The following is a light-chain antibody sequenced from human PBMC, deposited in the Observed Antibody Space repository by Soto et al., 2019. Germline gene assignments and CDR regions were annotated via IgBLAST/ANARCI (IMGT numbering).Light chain of an antibody. CDR1: QSLGTDY. V-gene: IGKV3-20*01. CDR3: QQYAYSPPHS. CDR2: DAS. Sequence: DIVLTQSPFTLSLSPGERATLSCRSSQSLGTDYLAWYQQKPGQAPRLLIYDASRRATGIPVRFSGSGSGADFTLTISTLEPEDFAVYYCQQYAYSPPHSFGQGTKVDIK. J-gene: IGKJ2*03.